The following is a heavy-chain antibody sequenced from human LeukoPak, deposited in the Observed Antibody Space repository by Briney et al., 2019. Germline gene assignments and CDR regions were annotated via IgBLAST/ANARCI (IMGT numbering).Heavy chain of an antibody. CDR1: AFTFISSA. Sequence: PGGSLTLSCPPSAFTFISSAISCVRPAPRKWLEWVSAIRGGVRSTYYADSVQGGFTICRDNSKNTLYLQMNSLRAEDTAVYYYAKAYDSSGYARGYFDYWGQGTLVTVSS. J-gene: IGHJ4*02. CDR2: IRGGVRST. D-gene: IGHD3-22*01. V-gene: IGHV3-23*01. CDR3: AKAYDSSGYARGYFDY.